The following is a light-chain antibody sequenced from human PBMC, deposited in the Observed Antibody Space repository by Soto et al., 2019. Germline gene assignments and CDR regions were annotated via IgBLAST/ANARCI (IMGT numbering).Light chain of an antibody. V-gene: IGKV3-20*01. CDR3: QRYDSLRK. CDR2: GAS. CDR1: QSVRSNF. J-gene: IGKJ1*01. Sequence: EIVLTQSPGTLSLSPGERATRSCRASQSVRSNFLAWYQQKPGQAPRLLIYGASNRATGIPDRFSGSGSGTDFTLTITRLEPEDFAMYYCQRYDSLRKFGQGTKVDIK.